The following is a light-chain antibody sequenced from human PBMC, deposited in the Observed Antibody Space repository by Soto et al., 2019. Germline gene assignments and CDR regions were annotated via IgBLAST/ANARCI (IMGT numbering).Light chain of an antibody. CDR2: DIR. CDR1: SSDVGGYKY. V-gene: IGLV2-14*03. CDR3: SSYTSSSTRV. Sequence: QSALTQPASVSGSPGQSITISCTGTSSDVGGYKYVSWYQQHPGKAPKLMIYDIRNRPSGVSNRFSGSKSGNTACLTISGLQAEDEADYYCSSYTSSSTRVFGTGTKLTVL. J-gene: IGLJ1*01.